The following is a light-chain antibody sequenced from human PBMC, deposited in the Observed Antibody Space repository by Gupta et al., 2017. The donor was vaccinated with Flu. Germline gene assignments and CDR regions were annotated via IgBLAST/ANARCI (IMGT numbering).Light chain of an antibody. CDR3: LLYSGGTEWA. J-gene: IGLJ2*01. V-gene: IGLV7-43*01. CDR1: TGAVTSASF. Sequence: QTAVTQESSLTVSPGGTVTLTCTSTTGAVTSASFPAWFQQRPGQPPRALIYKTNNKHSWTPARFSGSLLGDKAALTLSDVRPEDEAEYYCLLYSGGTEWAFGGGTKLTVL. CDR2: KTN.